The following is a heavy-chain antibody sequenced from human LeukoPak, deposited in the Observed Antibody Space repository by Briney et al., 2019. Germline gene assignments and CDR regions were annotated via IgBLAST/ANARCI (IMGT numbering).Heavy chain of an antibody. Sequence: GGSLRLSCAASGFTFSSYWMSWVRQAPGKGLEWVAFIRYDGSNKYYADSVKGRFTISRDNSKNTLYLQMNSLRAEDTAVYYCANPRIVGATSLDYWGQGTLVTVSS. V-gene: IGHV3-30*02. J-gene: IGHJ4*02. CDR1: GFTFSSYW. CDR3: ANPRIVGATSLDY. D-gene: IGHD1-26*01. CDR2: IRYDGSNK.